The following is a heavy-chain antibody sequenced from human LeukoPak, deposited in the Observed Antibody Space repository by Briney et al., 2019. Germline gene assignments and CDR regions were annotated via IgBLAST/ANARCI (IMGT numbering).Heavy chain of an antibody. Sequence: ASVKVSCKASGYTFTGYYMHWVRQAPGQGLEWMGWINPNSGGTNYAQKFQGRVTMTRDTSISTAYMELSRLRSDDTAVYYCARDFGLTGTKRSFDIWGQGTMVTVSS. CDR1: GYTFTGYY. D-gene: IGHD1-7*01. CDR2: INPNSGGT. V-gene: IGHV1-2*02. J-gene: IGHJ3*02. CDR3: ARDFGLTGTKRSFDI.